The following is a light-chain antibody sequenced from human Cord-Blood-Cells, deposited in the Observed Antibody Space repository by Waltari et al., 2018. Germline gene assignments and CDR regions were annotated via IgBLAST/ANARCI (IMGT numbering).Light chain of an antibody. Sequence: DIVMTQSPDSLAVSLGERATINCNSSQSVLYSSNNKNYLAWYQQKPGPPPKLLIYWASTREAGVPDRFSGSGSGTDFTLTISSLQAEDVAVYYCQQYYSTPTFGQGTKVEIK. CDR3: QQYYSTPT. CDR1: QSVLYSSNNKNY. V-gene: IGKV4-1*01. CDR2: WAS. J-gene: IGKJ1*01.